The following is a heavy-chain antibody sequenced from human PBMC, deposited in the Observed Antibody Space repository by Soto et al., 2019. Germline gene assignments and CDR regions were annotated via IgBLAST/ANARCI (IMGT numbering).Heavy chain of an antibody. CDR2: ISSSSYI. CDR1: GFTFSSYS. J-gene: IGHJ4*02. D-gene: IGHD3-22*01. Sequence: PGGSLRLSCAASGFTFSSYSMNWVRQAPGKGLEWVSSISSSSYIYYADSVKGRFTISRDNAKNSLYLQMNSLRAEDTAVYYCARDMEYYYDSSGYYNFDYWGQGTLVTVSS. CDR3: ARDMEYYYDSSGYYNFDY. V-gene: IGHV3-21*01.